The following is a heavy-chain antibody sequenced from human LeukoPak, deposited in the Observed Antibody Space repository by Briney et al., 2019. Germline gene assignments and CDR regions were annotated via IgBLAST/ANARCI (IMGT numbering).Heavy chain of an antibody. CDR1: GFTFSSYA. D-gene: IGHD2-15*01. J-gene: IGHJ4*02. CDR2: ISGSGGST. V-gene: IGHV3-23*01. Sequence: GGSLRLSCAASGFTFSSYAMSWVRQAPGKGLEWVSAISGSGGSTYYADSVKGRFTITRDNSKNTLVLQMNSLSAEDTDVYYCAKDLVVVVVAATPSQGNYWGQGTLVTVSS. CDR3: AKDLVVVVVAATPSQGNY.